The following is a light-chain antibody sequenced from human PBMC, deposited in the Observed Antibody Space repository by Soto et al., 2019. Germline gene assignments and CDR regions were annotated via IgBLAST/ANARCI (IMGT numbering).Light chain of an antibody. CDR2: EVT. V-gene: IGLV2-14*01. CDR1: SGDVGGYNY. Sequence: QSALTQPASVSGSPGQSITISCTGTSGDVGGYNYVSWYQQHPGTAPKLMIYEVTNRPSGVSNRFSGSKSGNTASLTISGLQAEDEADYYCSSYTSSSTRVFGTGTKLTVL. J-gene: IGLJ1*01. CDR3: SSYTSSSTRV.